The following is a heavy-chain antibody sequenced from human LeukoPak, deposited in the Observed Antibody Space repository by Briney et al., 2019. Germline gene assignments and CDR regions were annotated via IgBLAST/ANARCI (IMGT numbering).Heavy chain of an antibody. D-gene: IGHD2-21*01. V-gene: IGHV1-69*06. J-gene: IGHJ6*03. Sequence: SVKVSCKASGGTFSTYAISWVRQAPGQGLEWMGGINPIFGTTNYAQKFQGRVTITADKSTTTVYTELSSLRSEDTAVYYCARPRFPYYRLSGPDYYYMDVWGKGTTVTVSS. CDR3: ARPRFPYYRLSGPDYYYMDV. CDR2: INPIFGTT. CDR1: GGTFSTYA.